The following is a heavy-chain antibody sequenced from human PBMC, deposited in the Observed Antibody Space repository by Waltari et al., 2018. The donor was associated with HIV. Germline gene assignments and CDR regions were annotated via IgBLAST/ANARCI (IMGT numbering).Heavy chain of an antibody. CDR2: RYPGDSDT. Sequence: EVQLVQSGAEVKKPGESLKISCKGSGYSFTSYWIGWVRQMPGKGLEWMGIRYPGDSDTRYSPSFQGQVTISADKSISTAYLQWSSLKASDTAMYYCARNSGIAVAGDYYYYGMDVWGQGTTVTVSS. D-gene: IGHD6-19*01. CDR1: GYSFTSYW. J-gene: IGHJ6*02. V-gene: IGHV5-51*01. CDR3: ARNSGIAVAGDYYYYGMDV.